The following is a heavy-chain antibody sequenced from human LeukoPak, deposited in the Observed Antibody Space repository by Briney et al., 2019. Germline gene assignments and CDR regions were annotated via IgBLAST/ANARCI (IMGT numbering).Heavy chain of an antibody. D-gene: IGHD3-3*01. J-gene: IGHJ4*02. CDR2: INHSGST. CDR1: GFTFSGSA. V-gene: IGHV4-34*01. CDR3: ARGGPRDYDFWSGYSTFDY. Sequence: PGGSLRLSCAASGFTFSGSAMHWVRQPPGKGLEWIGEINHSGSTNYNPSLKSRVTISVDTSKNQFPLKLSSVTAADTAVYYCARGGPRDYDFWSGYSTFDYWGQGTLVTVSS.